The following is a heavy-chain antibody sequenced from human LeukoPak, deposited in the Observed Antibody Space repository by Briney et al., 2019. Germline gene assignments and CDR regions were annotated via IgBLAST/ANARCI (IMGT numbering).Heavy chain of an antibody. V-gene: IGHV1-2*02. CDR1: GYTFTGYY. CDR3: AREAITIFGVVIIPINPYYFDY. D-gene: IGHD3-3*01. Sequence: GASVKVSCKASGYTFTGYYMHWVRQAPGQGLEWMGWINPNSGGTNYAQKFQGRVTMTRDTSISTACMELSRLRSDDTAVYYCAREAITIFGVVIIPINPYYFDYWGQGTLVTVSS. J-gene: IGHJ4*02. CDR2: INPNSGGT.